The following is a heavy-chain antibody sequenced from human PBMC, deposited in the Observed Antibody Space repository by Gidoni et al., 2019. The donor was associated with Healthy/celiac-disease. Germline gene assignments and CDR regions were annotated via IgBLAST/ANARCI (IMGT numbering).Heavy chain of an antibody. V-gene: IGHV1-2*04. D-gene: IGHD6-19*01. Sequence: QVQLVQSGAEVQKPGASVKVSCKASGYTFTGYYMHWVRQAPGQGLGWMGWINPNSGGTNYAQKFQGWVTMTRDTSISTAYMELSRLRSDDTAVYYCARDLYSSGAHVDYWGQGTLVTVSS. CDR2: INPNSGGT. CDR3: ARDLYSSGAHVDY. CDR1: GYTFTGYY. J-gene: IGHJ4*02.